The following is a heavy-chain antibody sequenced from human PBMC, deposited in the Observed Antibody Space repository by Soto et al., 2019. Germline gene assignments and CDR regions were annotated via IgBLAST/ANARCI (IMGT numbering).Heavy chain of an antibody. J-gene: IGHJ4*02. D-gene: IGHD2-21*02. CDR1: RITFRSYE. CDR2: ISSSGSTM. V-gene: IGHV3-48*03. CDR3: ALSLTYCGGDCYSDY. Sequence: GSLRLSCAASRITFRSYEMNWVRQAPGKGLEWVSYISSSGSTMFYADSVKGRFTISRDNAKNSLYLQMNSLRAEDTAVYYCALSLTYCGGDCYSDYWGQGT.